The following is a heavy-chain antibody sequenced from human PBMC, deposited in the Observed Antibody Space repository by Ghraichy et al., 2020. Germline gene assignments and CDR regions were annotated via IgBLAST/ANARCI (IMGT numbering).Heavy chain of an antibody. CDR2: ITHSDSI. V-gene: IGHV4-34*01. J-gene: IGHJ4*02. CDR3: ARGFDYWD. D-gene: IGHD3-9*01. Sequence: SETLSLTCAVSGGSFSGYYWSWIRQPPGKGLEWIGEITHSDSINYNPSLKSRVTISVDTTKSRFSLHLRSVTAADTAVYYCARGFDYWDWGQGTLVTVSS. CDR1: GGSFSGYY.